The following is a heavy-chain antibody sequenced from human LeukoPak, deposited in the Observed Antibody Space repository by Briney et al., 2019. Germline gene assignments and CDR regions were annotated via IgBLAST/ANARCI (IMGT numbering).Heavy chain of an antibody. Sequence: SETLSLTCTVSADSSSNYHWSWLRQPPGKGLEWIGHIYGSGNINYNPSLESRVTISIDMPKNQFSLKLTSVTTADTAVYYCARSLGSTSWGWFDPWGQGTLVTVSS. CDR3: ARSLGSTSWGWFDP. CDR2: IYGSGNI. J-gene: IGHJ5*02. V-gene: IGHV4-59*01. CDR1: ADSSSNYH. D-gene: IGHD2-2*01.